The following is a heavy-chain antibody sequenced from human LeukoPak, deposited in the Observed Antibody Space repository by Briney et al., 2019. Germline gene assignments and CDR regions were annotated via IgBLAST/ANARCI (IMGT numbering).Heavy chain of an antibody. CDR2: IYHSGST. CDR3: ARGGPFRYCSSTSCP. J-gene: IGHJ5*02. D-gene: IGHD2-2*01. V-gene: IGHV4-38-2*02. Sequence: SETLSLTCTVSGSSISSGYYWGWIRQPPGKGLEWIGSIYHSGSTYYNPSLKSRVTISVDTSKNQFSLKLSSVTAADTAVYYCARGGPFRYCSSTSCPWGQGTLVTVSS. CDR1: GSSISSGYY.